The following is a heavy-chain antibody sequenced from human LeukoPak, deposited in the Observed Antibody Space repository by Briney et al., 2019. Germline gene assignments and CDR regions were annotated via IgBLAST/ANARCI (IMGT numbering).Heavy chain of an antibody. D-gene: IGHD3-22*01. CDR3: AKPYYDSSGYYWPFGY. CDR2: IWYDGSNK. Sequence: GGSLRLSCAASGFTFSSYGMHWVRQPPGKGLEWVAVIWYDGSNKYYADSVKGRFTISRDNSKNTLYLQMNSLRAEDTAVYYCAKPYYDSSGYYWPFGYWGQGTLVTVSS. V-gene: IGHV3-33*06. CDR1: GFTFSSYG. J-gene: IGHJ4*02.